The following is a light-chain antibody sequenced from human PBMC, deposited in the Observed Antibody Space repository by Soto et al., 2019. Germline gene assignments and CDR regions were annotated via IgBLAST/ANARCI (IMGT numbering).Light chain of an antibody. V-gene: IGKV1-39*01. Sequence: DIQMTQSPSSLSASVGDRVTITCRASQSISSYLNWYQQKPGKAPKLLIYAASSLQSGVPSRFSGSGSGTDFTLTISSLQPEDFATDYCQQSYSTPSIAFGRGTRLEIK. J-gene: IGKJ5*01. CDR3: QQSYSTPSIA. CDR2: AAS. CDR1: QSISSY.